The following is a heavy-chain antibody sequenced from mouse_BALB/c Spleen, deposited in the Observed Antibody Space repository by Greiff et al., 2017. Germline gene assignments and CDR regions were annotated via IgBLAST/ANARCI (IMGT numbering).Heavy chain of an antibody. J-gene: IGHJ2*02. CDR2: INPGSGGT. CDR1: GYAFTNYL. D-gene: IGHD2-10*01. V-gene: IGHV1-54*01. CDR3: ATYYGNPFDY. Sequence: VQLQQSGAELVRPGTSVKVSCKASGYAFTNYLIEWVKQRPGQGLEWIGVINPGSGGTNYNEKFKGKATLTADKSSSTAYMQLSSLTSDDSAVYFCATYYGNPFDYWGQGTSLTVSS.